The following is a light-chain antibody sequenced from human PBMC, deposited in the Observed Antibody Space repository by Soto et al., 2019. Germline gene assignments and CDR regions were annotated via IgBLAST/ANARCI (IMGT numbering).Light chain of an antibody. J-gene: IGKJ4*01. Sequence: DIVMTQSPDSLAVSLGERATINCKSSHSLLYSSNNKNYLAWYQQRPGHPPILLIYCASTPYSGVPARFSGSGFGTEFTLTIDSLRAEDVAVYYSKQYYDXPLTFGAGTKV. CDR1: HSLLYSSNNKNY. V-gene: IGKV4-1*01. CDR3: KQYYDXPLT. CDR2: CAS.